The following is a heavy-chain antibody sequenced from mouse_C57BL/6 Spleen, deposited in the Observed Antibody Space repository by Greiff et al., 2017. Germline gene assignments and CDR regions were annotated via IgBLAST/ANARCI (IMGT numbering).Heavy chain of an antibody. J-gene: IGHJ4*01. CDR2: IWTGGGT. V-gene: IGHV2-9-1*01. CDR1: GFSLTSYA. CDR3: ARPAGYYDYYAMDY. D-gene: IGHD2-3*01. Sequence: VQVVESGPGLVAPSQSLSITCTVSGFSLTSYAISWVRQPPGKGLEWLGVIWTGGGTNYNSALKSRLSISKDNSKSQVFLKMNSLQTDDTARYYCARPAGYYDYYAMDYWGQGTSVTVSS.